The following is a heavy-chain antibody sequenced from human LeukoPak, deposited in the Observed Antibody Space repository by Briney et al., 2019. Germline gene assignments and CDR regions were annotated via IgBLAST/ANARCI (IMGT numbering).Heavy chain of an antibody. CDR1: GFTFSRYA. Sequence: GGSLGLSCAASGFTFSRYAMTWVRQAPGKGLDWVSGISATGGSTYYADSVRGRFTISRDNSKNTLYLQMNSLRAEDTAIYYCAKISTTVTSGWFDPWGQGTLVTVSS. CDR2: ISATGGST. J-gene: IGHJ5*02. CDR3: AKISTTVTSGWFDP. V-gene: IGHV3-23*01. D-gene: IGHD4-17*01.